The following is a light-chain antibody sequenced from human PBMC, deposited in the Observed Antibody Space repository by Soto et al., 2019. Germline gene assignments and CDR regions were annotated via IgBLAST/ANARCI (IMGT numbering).Light chain of an antibody. CDR3: QQYGSSPPYT. CDR1: QSVSSSY. CDR2: GAS. V-gene: IGKV3-20*01. J-gene: IGKJ2*01. Sequence: EIVLTQSPGTLSLSPGERATLSCRASQSVSSSYLAWYQQKPGQAPRLLIYGASSRATGIPDRFSGSGSGTDIALTISRLEHEDLAVYYCQQYGSSPPYTFGQGNKLEIK.